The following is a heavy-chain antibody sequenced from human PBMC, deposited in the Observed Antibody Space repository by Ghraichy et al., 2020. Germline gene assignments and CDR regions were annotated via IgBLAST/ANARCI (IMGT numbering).Heavy chain of an antibody. CDR2: IKADGSEK. D-gene: IGHD3/OR15-3a*01. CDR3: ARDWWTAGESNLYSGMDV. CDR1: GFTFSNFW. J-gene: IGHJ6*02. Sequence: GALRLSCEASGFTFSNFWMNWVRQAPGKGLEWVANIKADGSEKNYVDSVKGRFTMSRDNARNSLYLQMNSLRAEDTAVYYCARDWWTAGESNLYSGMDVWGQGTTVTVSS. V-gene: IGHV3-7*03.